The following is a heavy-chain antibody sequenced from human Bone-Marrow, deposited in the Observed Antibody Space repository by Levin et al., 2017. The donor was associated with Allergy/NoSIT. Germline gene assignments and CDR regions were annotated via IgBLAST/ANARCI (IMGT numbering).Heavy chain of an antibody. D-gene: IGHD6-13*01. J-gene: IGHJ4*02. Sequence: GGSLRLSCAASGFTVSRNYMSWVRQAPGKGLEWVSLIYSGGDTQYADSVKGRFTISRDNSKNTLYLQMNSLRADDTAVYYCARDGVGTAAGIPWGQGTLVTVSS. V-gene: IGHV3-66*01. CDR2: IYSGGDT. CDR1: GFTVSRNY. CDR3: ARDGVGTAAGIP.